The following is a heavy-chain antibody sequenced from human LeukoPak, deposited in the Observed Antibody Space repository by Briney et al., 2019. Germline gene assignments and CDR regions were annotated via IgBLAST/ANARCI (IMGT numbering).Heavy chain of an antibody. J-gene: IGHJ4*02. Sequence: GGSLRLSCAASGFTFSSYGMHWVRQAPGKGLEWVAVFSHDGNNKYYAESVKGRFTISRDNSKNTLYLQMNSLRAEDTAVYYCATGLYYYDSSHHEFDYWGQGTLVTV. D-gene: IGHD3-22*01. V-gene: IGHV3-30*03. CDR3: ATGLYYYDSSHHEFDY. CDR1: GFTFSSYG. CDR2: FSHDGNNK.